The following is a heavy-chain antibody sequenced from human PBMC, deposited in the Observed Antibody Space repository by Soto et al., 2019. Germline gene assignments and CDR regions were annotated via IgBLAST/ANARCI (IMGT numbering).Heavy chain of an antibody. CDR2: IYTGGST. Sequence: SETLSLTCTVSGGSVSSYYWNWIRQPAGKGMEWIGRIYTGGSTNYNPSLKSRVTLSVDTSKNQFSLRLTSVTAADTAVYYCARASVGPTGGGGWTMPFDFWGHGTFVTVSS. CDR1: GGSVSSYY. CDR3: ARASVGPTGGGGWTMPFDF. J-gene: IGHJ4*03. V-gene: IGHV4-4*07. D-gene: IGHD2-15*01.